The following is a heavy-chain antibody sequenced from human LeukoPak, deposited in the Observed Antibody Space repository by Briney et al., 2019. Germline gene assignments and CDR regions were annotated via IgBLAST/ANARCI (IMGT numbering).Heavy chain of an antibody. CDR2: ISSSSSTI. V-gene: IGHV3-48*04. CDR3: ARDSSSWYGNWFDP. J-gene: IGHJ5*02. D-gene: IGHD6-13*01. Sequence: GGSLRLSCAASGFTFSSYSMNWVRQAPGKGLEWVSYISSSSSTIYYADSVKGRFTISRDNAKNSLYLQMNSLRAEDTAVYYCARDSSSWYGNWFDPWGQGTLVTVSS. CDR1: GFTFSSYS.